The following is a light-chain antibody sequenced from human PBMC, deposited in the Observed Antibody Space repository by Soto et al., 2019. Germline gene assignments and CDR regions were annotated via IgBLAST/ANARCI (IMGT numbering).Light chain of an antibody. Sequence: QLVLTQPPSVSGAPGQRVPISCTGSSSNIGAGYDVHWYQRLPGTAPKVLIYGNNNRPSGVPDRFSGSKSGTSASLAITGLQAEDEADYYCQSYDSSLSGSYVFGTGTKVTVL. CDR2: GNN. CDR3: QSYDSSLSGSYV. J-gene: IGLJ1*01. V-gene: IGLV1-40*01. CDR1: SSNIGAGYD.